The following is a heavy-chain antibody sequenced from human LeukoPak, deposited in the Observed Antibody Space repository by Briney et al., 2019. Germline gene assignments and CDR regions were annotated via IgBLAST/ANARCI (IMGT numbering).Heavy chain of an antibody. J-gene: IGHJ4*02. CDR1: GFTFNSYW. CDR2: IKQDGSER. V-gene: IGHV3-7*01. CDR3: ARDYYHSSGPYYDRFDS. D-gene: IGHD3-22*01. Sequence: GGSLRLSCAASGFTFNSYWMTWGRQAPGKGLEWVANIKQDGSERYYVDSVKGRFTISRDNAKNSLSLQMNSLRAEDTAVYYCARDYYHSSGPYYDRFDSWGQGTLVTVSS.